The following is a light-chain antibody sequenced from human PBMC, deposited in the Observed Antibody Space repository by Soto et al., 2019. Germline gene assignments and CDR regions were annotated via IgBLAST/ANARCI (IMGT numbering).Light chain of an antibody. CDR2: DVS. J-gene: IGLJ1*01. CDR1: STDVGASNN. V-gene: IGLV2-11*01. Sequence: QSALTQPRSVSGSHGHSVTISCTGTSTDVGASNNVSWYQQLPGRAPKLMIYDVSERPSGVPDRFSGSKSGNTASLTISGLQADDEADYYCCSYAVTFYVFGTGTKLT. CDR3: CSYAVTFYV.